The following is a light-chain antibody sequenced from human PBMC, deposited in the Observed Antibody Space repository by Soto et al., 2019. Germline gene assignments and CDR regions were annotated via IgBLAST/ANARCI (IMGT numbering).Light chain of an antibody. Sequence: DIQMTQSPSTLSASVGDRVTITCRASQSISSWLAWYQQKPGKAPKLLIYKASSLESGVPSRFSGSGSWTEFTLTISSLQPDDFATYYRQQYNSYSPYTFGQLTKLEIK. J-gene: IGKJ2*01. CDR1: QSISSW. V-gene: IGKV1-5*03. CDR2: KAS. CDR3: QQYNSYSPYT.